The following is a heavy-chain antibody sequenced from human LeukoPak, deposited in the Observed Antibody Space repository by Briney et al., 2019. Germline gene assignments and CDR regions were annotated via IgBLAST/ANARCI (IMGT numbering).Heavy chain of an antibody. CDR2: IIPIFGTA. J-gene: IGHJ4*02. Sequence: SVKVSCKVSGYTLTELSMHWVRQAPGQGLEWMGGIIPIFGTANYAQKFQGRVTITADESTSTAYMELSSLRSEDTAVYYCARAGYSYDSSGYHNFDYWGQGTLVTVSS. CDR3: ARAGYSYDSSGYHNFDY. CDR1: GYTLTELS. V-gene: IGHV1-69*13. D-gene: IGHD3-22*01.